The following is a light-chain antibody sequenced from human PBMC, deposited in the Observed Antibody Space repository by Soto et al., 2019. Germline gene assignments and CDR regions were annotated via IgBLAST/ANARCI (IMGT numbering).Light chain of an antibody. J-gene: IGLJ2*01. CDR3: SSYISSDAFE. CDR1: SSDVGGYNY. V-gene: IGLV2-14*01. Sequence: QSALTQPASVSGSPGQSITISCTGTSSDVGGYNYVSWYQQHPGKAPKLIIYDVSRWPSGVSNRFSGSKSGNTASLTISGLQAEDEADYYCSSYISSDAFEFGGGTKLTVL. CDR2: DVS.